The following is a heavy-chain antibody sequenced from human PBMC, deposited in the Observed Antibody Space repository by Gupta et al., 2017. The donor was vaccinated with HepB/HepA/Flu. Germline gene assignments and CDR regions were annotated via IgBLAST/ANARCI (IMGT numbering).Heavy chain of an antibody. D-gene: IGHD3-22*01. V-gene: IGHV3-13*01. CDR3: ARGGRYDSGPVDY. Sequence: EVHLVESGGGLVQPGGSLSPPCAAPGFTFTSYDMHWVGQATGKGLEWVSGIGPGGDTYYPGSVKGLFTISRENAKNSLYLRVNSLRAEDTAVYYCARGGRYDSGPVDYWGQGTLVTVSS. J-gene: IGHJ4*02. CDR1: GFTFTSYD. CDR2: IGPGGDT.